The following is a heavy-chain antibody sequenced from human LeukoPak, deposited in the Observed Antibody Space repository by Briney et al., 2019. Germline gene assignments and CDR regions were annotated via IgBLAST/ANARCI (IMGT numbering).Heavy chain of an antibody. CDR2: IWYDGSNK. CDR1: GFTFSSYG. J-gene: IGHJ5*02. V-gene: IGHV3-33*06. Sequence: PGRSLRLSCAASGFTFSSYGMHWVRQAPGKGLEWVAVIWYDGSNKYYADSVKGRFTISRDNSKNTLYLQMNSLRAEDTAVYYCAKLKRPDTRKYYDFWSGYYTEYPNWFDPWGQGTLVTVSS. CDR3: AKLKRPDTRKYYDFWSGYYTEYPNWFDP. D-gene: IGHD3-3*01.